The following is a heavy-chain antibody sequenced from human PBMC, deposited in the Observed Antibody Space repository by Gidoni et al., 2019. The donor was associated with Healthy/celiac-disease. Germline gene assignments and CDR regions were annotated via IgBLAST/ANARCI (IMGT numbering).Heavy chain of an antibody. CDR1: GYTFTSYG. CDR2: ISAYNGNT. Sequence: QVQLVQSGAEVKKPGASVTVSCKASGYTFTSYGISWVRQAPGQGLEWMGWISAYNGNTNYAQKLQGRVTMTTDTSTSTAYMELRSLRSDDTAVYYCARVWFGEVPPYYYYGMDVWGQGTTVTVSS. CDR3: ARVWFGEVPPYYYYGMDV. V-gene: IGHV1-18*01. J-gene: IGHJ6*02. D-gene: IGHD3-10*01.